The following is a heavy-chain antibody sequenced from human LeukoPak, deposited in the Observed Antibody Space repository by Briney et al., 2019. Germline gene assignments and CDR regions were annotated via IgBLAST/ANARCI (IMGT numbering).Heavy chain of an antibody. Sequence: GGSLRLSCAASGFTFDDHAMHWVRQAPGKGLEWVSGISYNSDTIAYADSVKGRFTISRDNAKNSLYLQMNSLRAEDTAVYYCVMATIYYYYYYMDVWGKGTTVTVSS. J-gene: IGHJ6*03. CDR1: GFTFDDHA. D-gene: IGHD5-12*01. CDR3: VMATIYYYYYYMDV. CDR2: ISYNSDTI. V-gene: IGHV3-9*01.